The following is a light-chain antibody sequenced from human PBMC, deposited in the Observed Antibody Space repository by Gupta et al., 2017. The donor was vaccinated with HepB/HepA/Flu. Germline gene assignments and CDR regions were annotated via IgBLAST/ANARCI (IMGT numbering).Light chain of an antibody. J-gene: IGKJ4*01. CDR3: QHYDFSIPLS. CDR2: GAS. CDR1: QSFTSGY. V-gene: IGKV3-20*01. Sequence: EIVLTQSPGTLSLSPGERATLSCRASQSFTSGYLAWYQQKPGQAPRLLIYGASRRDTDITDRFSGSGSGTDFTLTISRLEPEDFAVYYCQHYDFSIPLSFGGGTKVEMK.